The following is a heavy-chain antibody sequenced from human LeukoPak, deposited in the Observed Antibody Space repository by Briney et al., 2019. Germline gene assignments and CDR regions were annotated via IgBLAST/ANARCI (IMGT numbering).Heavy chain of an antibody. D-gene: IGHD3-10*01. J-gene: IGHJ4*02. CDR2: ISSSSSTI. V-gene: IGHV3-48*02. Sequence: PGGSLRLSCAASGFIFSTYSMNWVRQAPGKGLEWVSYISSSSSTIYYADSVKGRFTISRDNAKNSLYLQMNSLRDEDTAVYYCARDSRFGKLLIPYFDYWGQGTLVTVSS. CDR1: GFIFSTYS. CDR3: ARDSRFGKLLIPYFDY.